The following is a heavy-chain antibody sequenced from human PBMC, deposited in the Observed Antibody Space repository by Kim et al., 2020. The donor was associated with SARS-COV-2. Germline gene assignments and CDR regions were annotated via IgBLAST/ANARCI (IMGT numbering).Heavy chain of an antibody. D-gene: IGHD2-15*01. Sequence: GGSLRLSCAASGFTFSSYEMNWVRQAPGKGLEWVSYISSSGSTIYYADSVKGRFTISRDNAKNSLYLQMNSLRAEDTAVYYCARVGDCSGGSCYSESDVLFFDYWGQGTLVTVSS. CDR3: ARVGDCSGGSCYSESDVLFFDY. CDR1: GFTFSSYE. V-gene: IGHV3-48*03. J-gene: IGHJ4*02. CDR2: ISSSGSTI.